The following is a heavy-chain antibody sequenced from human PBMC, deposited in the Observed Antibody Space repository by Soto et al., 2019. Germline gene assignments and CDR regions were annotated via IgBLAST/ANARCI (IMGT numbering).Heavy chain of an antibody. CDR2: ISYDGSNT. J-gene: IGHJ6*02. V-gene: IGHV3-30-3*01. CDR1: GFTFSAYA. Sequence: GGSLRLSCAASGFTFSAYAMSWVRQAPGKGLEWVSVISYDGSNTYYADSVKGRFTISRDNSKNTLYLQMNSLRAEDTAVYYCARVRTAMDYYYYYGMDVWGQGTTVTVSS. D-gene: IGHD5-18*01. CDR3: ARVRTAMDYYYYYGMDV.